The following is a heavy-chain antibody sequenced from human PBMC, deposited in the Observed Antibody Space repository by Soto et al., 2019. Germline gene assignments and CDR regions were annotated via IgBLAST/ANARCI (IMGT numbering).Heavy chain of an antibody. V-gene: IGHV3-74*01. CDR3: VRSPPATIVGVVLYYFEY. CDR1: GFTFSTYW. J-gene: IGHJ4*02. Sequence: AGSLRLSCVASGFTFSTYWMYWVRQAPGKALVCLSPINSGGSRRDHADSVEGRLTLSRYIAENTLSMQMNSLRVEDTAVYYCVRSPPATIVGVVLYYFEYWGQVTLFTVLS. CDR2: INSGGSRR. D-gene: IGHD2-15*01.